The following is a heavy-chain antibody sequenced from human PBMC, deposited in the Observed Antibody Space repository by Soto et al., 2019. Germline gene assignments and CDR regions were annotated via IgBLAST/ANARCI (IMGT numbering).Heavy chain of an antibody. CDR2: ISYDGSNK. D-gene: IGHD3-3*01. J-gene: IGHJ6*03. CDR1: GFTFSSYG. Sequence: QVQLVESGGGVVQPGRSLRLSCAASGFTFSSYGMHWVRQAPGKGLEWVAVISYDGSNKYYADSVKGRFTISRDNSKNTLYLQMNSLRAGDTAVYYCAKATVRFLDRCYMDVWGKGTTVTVSS. CDR3: AKATVRFLDRCYMDV. V-gene: IGHV3-30*18.